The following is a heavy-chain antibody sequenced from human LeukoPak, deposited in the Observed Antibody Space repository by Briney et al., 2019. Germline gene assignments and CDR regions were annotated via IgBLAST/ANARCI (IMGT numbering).Heavy chain of an antibody. V-gene: IGHV4-39*07. CDR2: ISYSGGT. D-gene: IGHD3-10*01. Sequence: SETLSLTCTVSGGSISSSDYYWGWIRQPPGKGLEWIGGISYSGGTNYNPSLKSRVTKSVDTSKNQFSLKLSSVTAADTAVYYCARVRTTVLRGVLDYMDVWGKGTTVTVSS. J-gene: IGHJ6*03. CDR3: ARVRTTVLRGVLDYMDV. CDR1: GGSISSSDYY.